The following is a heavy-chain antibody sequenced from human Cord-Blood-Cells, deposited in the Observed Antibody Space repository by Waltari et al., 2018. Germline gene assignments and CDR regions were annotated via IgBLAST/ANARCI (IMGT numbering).Heavy chain of an antibody. CDR2: IYYSGST. Sequence: QVQLQASGPGLVKPSETLSLTCTVSGGSISSYYWSWIRQPPGKGLEWIGYIYYSGSTNYNPSLKSRVTISVDTSKNQFSLKLSSVTAADTAVYYCAREIGLGSGWFDYWGQGTLVTVSS. V-gene: IGHV4-59*01. CDR3: AREIGLGSGWFDY. D-gene: IGHD6-19*01. J-gene: IGHJ4*02. CDR1: GGSISSYY.